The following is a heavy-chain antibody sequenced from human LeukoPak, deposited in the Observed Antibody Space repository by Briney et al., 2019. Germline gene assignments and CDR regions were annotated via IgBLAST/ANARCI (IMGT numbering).Heavy chain of an antibody. CDR2: ISSSGSTI. CDR1: GFTFSDYY. D-gene: IGHD5-18*01. V-gene: IGHV3-11*04. CDR3: ARVHDVDTAMVTFFFDY. Sequence: GLSLRLSCAASGFTFSDYYMSWIRQAPGKGLEWVSYISSSGSTIYYADSVKGRFTISRDNAKNSLYLQMNSLRAEDTAVYYCARVHDVDTAMVTFFFDYWGQGTLVTVSS. J-gene: IGHJ4*02.